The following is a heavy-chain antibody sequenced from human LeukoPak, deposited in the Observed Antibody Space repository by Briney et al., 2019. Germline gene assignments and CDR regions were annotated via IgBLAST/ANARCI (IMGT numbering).Heavy chain of an antibody. Sequence: QAGGSLRLSCAASGFTFSSYAMSWVRQAPGKGLEWVSAISGSGGSTYYADSVEGRFTISRDNSKNTLYLQMNSLRAEDTAVYYCATLIVGATSRVRYFQHWGQGTLVTVSS. CDR3: ATLIVGATSRVRYFQH. D-gene: IGHD1-26*01. J-gene: IGHJ1*01. CDR2: ISGSGGST. CDR1: GFTFSSYA. V-gene: IGHV3-23*01.